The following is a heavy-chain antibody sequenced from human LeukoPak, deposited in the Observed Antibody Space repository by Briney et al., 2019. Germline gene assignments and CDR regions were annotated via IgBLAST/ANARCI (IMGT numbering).Heavy chain of an antibody. CDR1: GGSFSVYY. Sequence: SETLSLTCAVYGGSFSVYYWSWIRQPPRKGLEWIGEINTSGSTNYNPSPKSRVTISVDTSKNQFSLKLSSVPAADTAVYYCAMSTPAVDYWGQGTLVTVSS. CDR2: INTSGST. J-gene: IGHJ4*02. D-gene: IGHD1-14*01. CDR3: AMSTPAVDY. V-gene: IGHV4-34*01.